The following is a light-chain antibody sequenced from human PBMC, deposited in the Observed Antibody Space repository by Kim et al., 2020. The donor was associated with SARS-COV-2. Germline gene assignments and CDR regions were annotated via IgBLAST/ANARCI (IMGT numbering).Light chain of an antibody. Sequence: ELTQPPSTSGTPGQRVTISCSGSSSNIGSNPVNWYQHLPGTAPKFLIYSNNQRPSGVPDRFSGSKSGASASLAISGLQSEDEADYYCATWDNSLSAYVFGPGTKVTVL. CDR1: SSNIGSNP. V-gene: IGLV1-44*01. J-gene: IGLJ1*01. CDR3: ATWDNSLSAYV. CDR2: SNN.